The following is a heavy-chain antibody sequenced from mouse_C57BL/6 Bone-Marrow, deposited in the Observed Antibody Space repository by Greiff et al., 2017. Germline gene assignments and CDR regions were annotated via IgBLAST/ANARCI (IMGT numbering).Heavy chain of an antibody. J-gene: IGHJ2*01. D-gene: IGHD1-1*01. CDR3: ARGRYGSNYFDY. Sequence: EVKLVESEGGLVQPGSSMKLSCTASGFTFSDYYMAWVRQVPEKGLEWVANINYDGSSTYYLDSLKSRFIISRDNAKNILYLQMSSLKSEDTATYYCARGRYGSNYFDYWGQGTTLTVSS. V-gene: IGHV5-16*01. CDR2: INYDGSST. CDR1: GFTFSDYY.